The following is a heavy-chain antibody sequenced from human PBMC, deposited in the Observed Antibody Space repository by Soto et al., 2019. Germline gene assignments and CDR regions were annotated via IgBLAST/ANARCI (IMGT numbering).Heavy chain of an antibody. CDR1: GFAFSAYY. J-gene: IGHJ4*02. Sequence: QVHLVVSGGGLVKPGGSLRLSCATSGFAFSAYYMSWIRQAPGKGLEWLSYISESGTNIYYADSVKGRFTMSRDNAKNSLYLQMNSQRAEDTAVYYGMLSDYDTRGYTDYWGQGTLVTVYS. V-gene: IGHV3-11*01. CDR3: MLSDYDTRGYTDY. D-gene: IGHD3-22*01. CDR2: ISESGTNI.